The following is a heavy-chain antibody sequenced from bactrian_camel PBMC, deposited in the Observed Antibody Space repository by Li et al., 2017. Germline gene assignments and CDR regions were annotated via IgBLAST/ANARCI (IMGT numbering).Heavy chain of an antibody. J-gene: IGHJ4*01. CDR2: ITSLPSLFRAA. CDR3: AADFVNLQLARHYSH. D-gene: IGHD4*01. CDR1: GITFSRHD. V-gene: IGHV3S6*01. Sequence: HVQLVESGGGLVQPGESLRLSCVASGITFSRHDMSWVRQAPGKEVEWVAGITSLPSLFRAASYADSVKGRFTISRDNAKDTLYLQMNSLKPEDTAMYYCAADFVNLQLARHYSHWGQGTQVTVS.